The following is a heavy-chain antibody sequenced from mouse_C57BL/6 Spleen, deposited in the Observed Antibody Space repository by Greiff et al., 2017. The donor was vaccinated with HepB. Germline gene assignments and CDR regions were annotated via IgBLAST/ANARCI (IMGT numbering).Heavy chain of an antibody. J-gene: IGHJ3*01. V-gene: IGHV1-55*01. CDR1: GYTFTSYW. Sequence: QVHVKQPGAELVKPGASVKMSCKASGYTFTSYWITWVKQRPGQGLEWIGDIYPGSGSTNYNEKFKSKATLTVDTSSSTAYMQLSSLTSEDSAVYYCARNPYYGSSYPFAYWGQGTLVTVSA. D-gene: IGHD1-1*01. CDR3: ARNPYYGSSYPFAY. CDR2: IYPGSGST.